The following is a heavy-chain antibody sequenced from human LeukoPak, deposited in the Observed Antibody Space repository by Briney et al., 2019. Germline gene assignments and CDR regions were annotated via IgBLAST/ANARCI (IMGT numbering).Heavy chain of an antibody. Sequence: GGSLRLSCAASGFTFSSYAMSWVRQAPGKGLKWVSAISGSGGSTYYADSVKGRFTISRDNSKNTLYLQMNSLRAEDTAVYYCASSYGDYGPYFDYWGQGTLVTVSS. CDR2: ISGSGGST. CDR3: ASSYGDYGPYFDY. J-gene: IGHJ4*02. V-gene: IGHV3-23*01. CDR1: GFTFSSYA. D-gene: IGHD4-17*01.